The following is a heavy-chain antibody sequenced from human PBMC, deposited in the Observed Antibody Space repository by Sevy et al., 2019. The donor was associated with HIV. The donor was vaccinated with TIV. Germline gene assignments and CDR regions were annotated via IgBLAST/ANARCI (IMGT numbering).Heavy chain of an antibody. D-gene: IGHD2-15*01. V-gene: IGHV3-11*01. Sequence: GGSLRLSCAASGFTFSDYFMTWIRQAPGKGLEWVSHISGRGITTYYADSVKGRFIVSRDNAKNSLYLQMNSLRAEDTAVFYCAAGVGAAPGDYWGQGTLVTVSS. CDR1: GFTFSDYF. CDR2: ISGRGITT. J-gene: IGHJ4*02. CDR3: AAGVGAAPGDY.